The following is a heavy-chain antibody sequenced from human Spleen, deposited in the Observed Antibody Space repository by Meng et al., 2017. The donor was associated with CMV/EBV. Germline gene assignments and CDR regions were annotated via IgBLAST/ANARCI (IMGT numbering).Heavy chain of an antibody. Sequence: SFKASGYTFTAHYFHWVRQAPGQGLEWMGWIHPHRGDTNYAQQFQGRVTLTRDTSINTGYMELTRPTSDDTAVYYCARDNNWGPDYWGQGTLVTVSS. CDR2: IHPHRGDT. J-gene: IGHJ4*02. CDR1: GYTFTAHY. CDR3: ARDNNWGPDY. D-gene: IGHD7-27*01. V-gene: IGHV1-2*02.